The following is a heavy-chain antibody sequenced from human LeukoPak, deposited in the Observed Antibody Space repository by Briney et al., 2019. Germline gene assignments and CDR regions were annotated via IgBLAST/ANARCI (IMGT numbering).Heavy chain of an antibody. CDR3: AELGITMIGGV. CDR2: ISGNGGST. J-gene: IGHJ6*04. V-gene: IGHV3-23*01. Sequence: GGSLRLSCAASGFTFSSYGMSWVRQAPGKGLEWVSAISGNGGSTYYADSVKGRFTISRDNSKNSLYLQMNSLRAEDTAVYYCAELGITMIGGVWGKGTTVTISS. CDR1: GFTFSSYG. D-gene: IGHD3-10*02.